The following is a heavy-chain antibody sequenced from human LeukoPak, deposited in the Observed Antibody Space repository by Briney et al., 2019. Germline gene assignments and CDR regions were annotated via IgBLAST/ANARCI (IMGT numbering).Heavy chain of an antibody. CDR2: IKGDGSDK. V-gene: IGHV3-7*01. Sequence: GGSLRLSCAASGFSFSNSWMDWVRQAPGKGLEWVANIKGDGSDKDYVDSVKGRFTISRDNAKNLLYLQMNSLRAEDTAVYFCSWSLNYWGLGTLVTVSS. D-gene: IGHD1-26*01. CDR1: GFSFSNSW. J-gene: IGHJ4*02. CDR3: SWSLNY.